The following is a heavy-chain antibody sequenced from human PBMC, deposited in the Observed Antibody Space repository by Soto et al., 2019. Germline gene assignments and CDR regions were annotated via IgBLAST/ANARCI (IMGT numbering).Heavy chain of an antibody. D-gene: IGHD3-3*01. Sequence: SVKVSCKASGGTFSSYAISWVRQAPGQGLEWMGGIIPIFGTANYAQKFQGRVTITADESTSTAYMELSSLRSEDTAVYYCASSRITIFGVVWDYYYYYGMDVWGQGTTVTVSS. CDR1: GGTFSSYA. CDR3: ASSRITIFGVVWDYYYYYGMDV. V-gene: IGHV1-69*13. J-gene: IGHJ6*02. CDR2: IIPIFGTA.